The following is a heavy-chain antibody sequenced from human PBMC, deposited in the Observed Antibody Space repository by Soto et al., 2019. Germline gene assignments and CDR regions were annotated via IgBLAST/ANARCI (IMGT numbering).Heavy chain of an antibody. CDR2: ISYDGSNE. CDR3: EKDAGGSSYFDS. J-gene: IGHJ4*02. D-gene: IGHD1-26*01. CDR1: GFTFSSYG. Sequence: QVQLVESGGGVVQPGRSLRLSCAASGFTFSSYGMHWVRQAPGKGLEWVAVISYDGSNEYYADSVKGRFTISRDNSKNTLYVQMNSLRAEDTAVYYCEKDAGGSSYFDSWGQGTLVTVSS. V-gene: IGHV3-30*18.